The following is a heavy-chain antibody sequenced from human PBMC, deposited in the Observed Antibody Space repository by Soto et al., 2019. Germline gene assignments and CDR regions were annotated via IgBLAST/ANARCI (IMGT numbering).Heavy chain of an antibody. V-gene: IGHV3-33*01. CDR2: IWHGGSNK. CDR3: AREYCASTTCYTPYYYGMDV. D-gene: IGHD2-8*01. J-gene: IGHJ6*02. Sequence: GGSLRLSCAASGLIFSTYGMHWVRQAPGKGLEWVAVIWHGGSNKYYADSVKGRFTISRDNSKNTVYLQMNSLRGEDTAVYYCAREYCASTTCYTPYYYGMDVWGQGTTVTVSS. CDR1: GLIFSTYG.